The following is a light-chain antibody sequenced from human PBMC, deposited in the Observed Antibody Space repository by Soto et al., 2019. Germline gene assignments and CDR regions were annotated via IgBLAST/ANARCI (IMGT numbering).Light chain of an antibody. CDR3: SSYTSSSTLEV. Sequence: QSALTQPASVSGSPGQSITISCTGTRSDVGGYNYVSWYQHHPGKAPKLMIYDVSTRPSGVSNRFSGSKSGNTASLTISGLQAEDEADYYCSSYTSSSTLEVFGTGTKVTVL. CDR2: DVS. V-gene: IGLV2-14*03. J-gene: IGLJ1*01. CDR1: RSDVGGYNY.